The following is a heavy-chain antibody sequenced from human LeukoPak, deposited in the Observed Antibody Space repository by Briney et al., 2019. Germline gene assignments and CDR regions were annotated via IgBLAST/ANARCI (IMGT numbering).Heavy chain of an antibody. D-gene: IGHD3-3*01. CDR3: ARDNRFTIFGVAEYYYGMDV. CDR2: IKQDGSEK. V-gene: IGHV3-7*01. CDR1: GFTFISYW. Sequence: GGSLRLSCAASGFTFISYWLSWVRQAPGKGLERVANIKQDGSEKYYVDSVKGRFTISRDNAKNSLYLQMNSLRAEDTAVYYCARDNRFTIFGVAEYYYGMDVWGQGTTVTVSS. J-gene: IGHJ6*02.